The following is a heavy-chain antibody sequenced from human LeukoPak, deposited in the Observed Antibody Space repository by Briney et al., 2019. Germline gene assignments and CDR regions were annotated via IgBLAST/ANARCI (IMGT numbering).Heavy chain of an antibody. CDR2: IIPIFGTA. J-gene: IGHJ3*01. CDR1: GGTFSSYA. V-gene: IGHV1-69*05. D-gene: IGHD2-2*01. Sequence: GSSVKVSCKASGGTFSSYAISWVRQAPGQGLEWMGGIIPIFGTANYAQKFQGRVTITTDESTSTAYMELSSLRSEDTAVYYCARDERGVVVPAGPWGQGTMVTVSS. CDR3: ARDERGVVVPAGP.